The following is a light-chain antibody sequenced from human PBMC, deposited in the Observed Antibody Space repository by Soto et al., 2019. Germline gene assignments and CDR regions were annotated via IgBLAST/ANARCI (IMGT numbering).Light chain of an antibody. CDR3: QERSPWPPIT. V-gene: IGKV3-11*01. CDR1: QSVTNY. J-gene: IGKJ5*01. CDR2: DTS. Sequence: EIVLTQSPATLSLSPGEGATLSCRASQSVTNYLAWYQQRPGQAPRRLLYDTSNGAAGIPARFSGSGSGTDFTLTINNLEPEDFAVYYCQERSPWPPITFGQGTRLEIK.